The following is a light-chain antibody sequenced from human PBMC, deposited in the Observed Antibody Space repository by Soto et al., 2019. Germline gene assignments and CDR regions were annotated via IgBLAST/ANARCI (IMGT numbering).Light chain of an antibody. Sequence: EIEMTQSPATLSVSPGERATLSCRSSQSVGRKLAWYQQKPGQAPRLLIYDASNRAMGVPARLSGSGSGTEFTLTISSLQSEDVAVYHCQQSDIWPPWTFGQWTKVEI. CDR2: DAS. CDR1: QSVGRK. V-gene: IGKV3-15*01. CDR3: QQSDIWPPWT. J-gene: IGKJ1*01.